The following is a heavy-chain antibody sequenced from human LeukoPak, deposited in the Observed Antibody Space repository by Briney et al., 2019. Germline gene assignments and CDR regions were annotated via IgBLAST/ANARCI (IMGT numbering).Heavy chain of an antibody. CDR3: ARKAEGPTSNYFDY. J-gene: IGHJ4*02. CDR2: INDRGNS. V-gene: IGHV4-34*01. CDR1: GGSFSGNY. Sequence: NASETLSLTCAVYGGSFSGNYWIWIRQLPGKGLEWIGEINDRGNSNYNPSLKSRVTMSVDTSKKQISLKMSSVTAADTATYYCARKAEGPTSNYFDYWGQGTLVTVSS.